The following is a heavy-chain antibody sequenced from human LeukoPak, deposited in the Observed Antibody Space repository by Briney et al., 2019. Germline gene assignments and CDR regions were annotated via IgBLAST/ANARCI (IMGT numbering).Heavy chain of an antibody. CDR3: ARLYSSSWYSAFDI. CDR2: ISSSSSYI. V-gene: IGHV3-21*01. D-gene: IGHD6-13*01. CDR1: GFTFSSYS. J-gene: IGHJ3*02. Sequence: GGSLRLSCAASGFTFSSYSMNWVRQAPGKGLEWVSSISSSSSYIYYADSVKGRFTISRDNAKNSLYLQMNSLRAEDTAVYYWARLYSSSWYSAFDIWGQGTMVTVSS.